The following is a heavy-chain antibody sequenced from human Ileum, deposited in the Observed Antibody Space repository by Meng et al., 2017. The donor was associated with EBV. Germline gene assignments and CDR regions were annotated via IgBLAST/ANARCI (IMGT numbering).Heavy chain of an antibody. CDR2: VNYNGDS. J-gene: IGHJ4*02. Sequence: QVQPQPSGPGLVRPAETLSPTCTVSGASVTSSGYYWSWLRQSPGKGLEWLGYVNYNGDSTYNPSLKSRVTIFIDTSKKQFYLNLTSATAADTAIYYCARDLRVGGAFDYWGQGTLVTVSS. V-gene: IGHV4-61*08. CDR1: GASVTSSGYY. D-gene: IGHD1-26*01. CDR3: ARDLRVGGAFDY.